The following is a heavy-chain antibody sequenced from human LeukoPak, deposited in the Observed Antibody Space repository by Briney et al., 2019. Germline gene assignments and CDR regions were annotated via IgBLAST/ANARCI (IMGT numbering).Heavy chain of an antibody. V-gene: IGHV4-59*01. CDR2: IYYSGST. J-gene: IGHJ4*02. D-gene: IGHD1-14*01. Sequence: PSETLSLTCTVSGGSISSYYWSWIRQPPGKGLEWIGYIYYSGSTNYNPSLKSRVTISVDTSKNQFSLKLSSVTAADTAVYYCARDRGGRSGTWLVLDYWGQGTLVTVSS. CDR1: GGSISSYY. CDR3: ARDRGGRSGTWLVLDY.